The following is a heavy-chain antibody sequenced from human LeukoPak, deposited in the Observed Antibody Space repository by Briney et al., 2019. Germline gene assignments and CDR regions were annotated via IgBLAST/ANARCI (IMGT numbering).Heavy chain of an antibody. CDR2: INHSGYT. CDR3: ARMTTGHDY. V-gene: IGHV4-34*01. CDR1: GTSFSSYY. D-gene: IGHD4-17*01. J-gene: IGHJ4*02. Sequence: SETLSLTCTVSGTSFSSYYWSWIRQSPEKGLEWIGEINHSGYTNNNPSLKSRVTMSVDTANNRFSLSLSSVTAADTAVYFCARMTTGHDYWGQGILVTVSS.